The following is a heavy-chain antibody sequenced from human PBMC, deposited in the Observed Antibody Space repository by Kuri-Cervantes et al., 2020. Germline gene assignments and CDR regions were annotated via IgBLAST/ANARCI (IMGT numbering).Heavy chain of an antibody. CDR1: GGSISSGGYY. V-gene: IGHV4-31*03. D-gene: IGHD2-15*01. CDR2: IYYSGST. J-gene: IGHJ5*02. CDR3: ARDSCSGGSCWNWFDP. Sequence: LRLSCTVSGGSISSGGYYWSWIRQHPGKGLEWIGYIYYSGSTYYNPSLKSRVTISVDTSKNQFSLKLSSVTAADTAVYYCARDSCSGGSCWNWFDPWGQGTLVTVSS.